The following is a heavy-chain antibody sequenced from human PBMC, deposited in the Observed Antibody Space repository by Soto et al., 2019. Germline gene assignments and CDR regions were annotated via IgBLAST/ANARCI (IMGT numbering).Heavy chain of an antibody. D-gene: IGHD6-6*01. Sequence: SETLSLTCTVSGGSISSGGYYWSWIRQHPGKGLEWIGYIYYSGSTYCNPSLKSRVTISVDTSKNQFSLKLSSVTAADTAVYYCASNNARYSRSINFDYWGQGTLVTVSS. CDR3: ASNNARYSRSINFDY. J-gene: IGHJ4*02. CDR2: IYYSGST. CDR1: GGSISSGGYY. V-gene: IGHV4-31*03.